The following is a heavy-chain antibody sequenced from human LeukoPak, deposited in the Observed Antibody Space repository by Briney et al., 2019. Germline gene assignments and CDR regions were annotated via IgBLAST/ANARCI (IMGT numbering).Heavy chain of an antibody. CDR2: VYYSGST. D-gene: IGHD2-2*01. Sequence: SDTLSLTCDVSGYSIRSDNWWGWIRQPPGKGLEWIGYVYYSGSTYSNPSLKSRVTMSVDASRNQFSLKLTSVTPEDTAVYYCARKRSRITYFDDWGQGTLVTVSS. CDR3: ARKRSRITYFDD. CDR1: GYSIRSDNW. J-gene: IGHJ4*02. V-gene: IGHV4-28*01.